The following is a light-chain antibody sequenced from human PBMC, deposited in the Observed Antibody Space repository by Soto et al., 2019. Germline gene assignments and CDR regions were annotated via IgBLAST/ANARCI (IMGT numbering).Light chain of an antibody. J-gene: IGKJ2*01. Sequence: DIYMSQSSPNLSTAVGDRVTITCRASQSITGWLAWYQQKPGKAPKLLIYDASSLESGVPSRFSGSGSGTDYTLTINILQPDDSATYYCQQYKNMDTFGQGTKVDIK. CDR2: DAS. V-gene: IGKV1-5*01. CDR1: QSITGW. CDR3: QQYKNMDT.